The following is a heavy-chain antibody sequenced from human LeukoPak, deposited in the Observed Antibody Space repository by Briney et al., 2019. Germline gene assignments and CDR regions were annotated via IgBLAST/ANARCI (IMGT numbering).Heavy chain of an antibody. CDR1: ESTFSSYW. D-gene: IGHD5-24*01. CDR3: ARGARRWLPYFDY. Sequence: GGSLRLSCAASESTFSSYWMHWVRQAPGKGLVWVSHINTDGSRTNYADSVKGRFTISRDNSKNTLYLQMNSLRAEDTAVYYCARGARRWLPYFDYWGQGTLVTVSS. V-gene: IGHV3-74*01. CDR2: INTDGSRT. J-gene: IGHJ4*02.